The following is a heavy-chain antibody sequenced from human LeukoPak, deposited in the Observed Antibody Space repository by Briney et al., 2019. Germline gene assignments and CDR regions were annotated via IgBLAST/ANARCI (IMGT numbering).Heavy chain of an antibody. D-gene: IGHD6-13*01. Sequence: GESLKISRKISGYKLTNNWIGWVRQVPGKGLEWMGIIYPGDSDTRYSPSFQGQVTISADKSITTAYLQWSSLRAEDTAVYYCARVVLLGIAAAGSVHFDYWGQGTLVTVSS. CDR2: IYPGDSDT. CDR3: ARVVLLGIAAAGSVHFDY. J-gene: IGHJ4*02. CDR1: GYKLTNNW. V-gene: IGHV5-51*01.